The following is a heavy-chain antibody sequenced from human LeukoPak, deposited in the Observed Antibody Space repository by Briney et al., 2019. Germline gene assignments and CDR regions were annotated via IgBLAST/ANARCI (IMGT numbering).Heavy chain of an antibody. J-gene: IGHJ4*02. CDR2: INQSGTT. CDR1: GGSFSDYY. V-gene: IGHV4-34*01. CDR3: AGGATPGVF. D-gene: IGHD3-10*01. Sequence: PSETLSLTCAVYGGSFSDYYWNWIRQPPGKGLEWIGEINQSGTTNYNPSLKSRLTISLDTSKKHFFLKLTSATAADTALYYCAGGATPGVFWGQGILVTVSA.